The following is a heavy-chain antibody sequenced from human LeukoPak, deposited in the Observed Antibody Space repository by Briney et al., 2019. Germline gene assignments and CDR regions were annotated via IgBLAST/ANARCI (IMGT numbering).Heavy chain of an antibody. CDR2: IYSGGST. D-gene: IGHD2-2*01. V-gene: IGHV3-66*01. CDR3: ARETGCSSTSCSSCWYFDL. J-gene: IGHJ2*01. Sequence: GGSLRLSCAASGFTVSSNYMSWVRQAPGKGLEWVSVIYSGGSTYYADSVKGRFTISRDNSKNTLYLQMNSLRAEDTAVYYCARETGCSSTSCSSCWYFDLWGRGTLVTVSS. CDR1: GFTVSSNY.